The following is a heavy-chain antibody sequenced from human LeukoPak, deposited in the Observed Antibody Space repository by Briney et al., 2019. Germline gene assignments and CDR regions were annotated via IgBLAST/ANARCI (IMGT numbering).Heavy chain of an antibody. V-gene: IGHV4-61*02. Sequence: SETLSLTCTVSGCSISSGSYYWSWIRQPAGKGLEWIGRIYTSGSTNYNPSLKSRVTISVDTSKNQFSLKLSSVTAADTAVYYCARVDYAVDWYFDLWGRGTLVTVSS. J-gene: IGHJ2*01. D-gene: IGHD4-17*01. CDR3: ARVDYAVDWYFDL. CDR1: GCSISSGSYY. CDR2: IYTSGST.